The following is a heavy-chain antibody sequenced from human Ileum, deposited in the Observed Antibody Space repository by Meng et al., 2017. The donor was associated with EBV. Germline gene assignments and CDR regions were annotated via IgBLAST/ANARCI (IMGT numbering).Heavy chain of an antibody. CDR2: MSYTGST. D-gene: IGHD2-21*02. Sequence: HVRMQESVPGPVRPAETLSLTCAAYNGSVISYGYYCTWIRQPPGKGLEWIGYMSYTGSTNYKSTLKSRVTISVDKSKNQFSLKLSSVTAADTAVYYCARERGGGDRGIQWGQGTLVTVSS. V-gene: IGHV4-61*08. J-gene: IGHJ4*02. CDR1: NGSVISYGYY. CDR3: ARERGGGDRGIQ.